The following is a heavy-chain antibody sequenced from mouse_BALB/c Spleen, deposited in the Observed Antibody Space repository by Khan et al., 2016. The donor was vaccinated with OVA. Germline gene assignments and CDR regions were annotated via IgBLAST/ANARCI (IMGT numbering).Heavy chain of an antibody. V-gene: IGHV2-6-5*01. CDR2: IWGGGST. J-gene: IGHJ4*01. CDR1: GFSLTDYG. CDR3: AKGVWSYYYALDY. Sequence: QVQLKQSGPGLVAPSQSLSITCTVSGFSLTDYGVSWIRQPPGKGLEWLGVIWGGGSTYYNSALKSRLSISKDNSKSQVFLKMSSLQTDDTAMYYCAKGVWSYYYALDYWGQGTSVTVAS.